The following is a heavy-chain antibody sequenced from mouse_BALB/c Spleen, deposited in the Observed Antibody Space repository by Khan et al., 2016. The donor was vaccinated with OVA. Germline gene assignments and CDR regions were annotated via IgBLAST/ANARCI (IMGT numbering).Heavy chain of an antibody. V-gene: IGHV1-7*01. CDR1: GYTFTTYW. J-gene: IGHJ3*01. CDR2: INPSTGYT. D-gene: IGHD2-1*01. CDR3: ARRGVYGIFAY. Sequence: QVQLQQSGAELAKPGASVKMSCKASGYTFTTYWMHWVKQRPGQGLDWIGYINPSTGYTEYNQKFKDKATLPADKSSSTAYMQLNSLTSEDSAVYYCARRGVYGIFAYWGQGTLVTVSA.